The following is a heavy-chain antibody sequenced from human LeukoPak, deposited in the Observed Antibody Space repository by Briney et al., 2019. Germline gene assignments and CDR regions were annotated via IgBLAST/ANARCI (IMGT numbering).Heavy chain of an antibody. Sequence: PSETLSLTCTVSGRSLSSYYWSWIRQPPGKVLEWIGYIYYSGSTNYNPSLKSRVTISVDTSKNQFSLKLSSVTAADTAVYYCARVMVRGVIEMDVWGKGTTVTVSS. CDR3: ARVMVRGVIEMDV. CDR1: GRSLSSYY. CDR2: IYYSGST. V-gene: IGHV4-59*01. J-gene: IGHJ6*04. D-gene: IGHD3-10*01.